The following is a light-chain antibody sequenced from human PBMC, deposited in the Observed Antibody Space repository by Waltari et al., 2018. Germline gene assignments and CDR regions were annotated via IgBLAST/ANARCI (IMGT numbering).Light chain of an antibody. CDR3: QQYNSYPRT. Sequence: DIQMTQSPSTLSASVGDRVTITCRASQSISSWLAWYQQKPGKAPKLLIYKAFSLESGVPSRFSGSGSGTEFTLTISSLQPDDFATYYCQQYNSYPRTFGQETKLEIK. CDR1: QSISSW. J-gene: IGKJ2*01. CDR2: KAF. V-gene: IGKV1-5*03.